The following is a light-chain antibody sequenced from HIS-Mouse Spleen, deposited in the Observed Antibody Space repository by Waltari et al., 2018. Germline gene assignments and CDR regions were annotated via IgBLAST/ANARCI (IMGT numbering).Light chain of an antibody. J-gene: IGKJ4*01. CDR3: QQFNSYPLT. CDR1: QGISSA. V-gene: IGKV1-13*02. CDR2: DAS. Sequence: AIQLTQSQSSLSASVGDRVTITCRASQGISSALAWYQQKPGKAPKLLIYDASRLESGVPTRCSGRGSGTDFTLTISSLQPEDFATYYCQQFNSYPLTFGVGTKVEIK.